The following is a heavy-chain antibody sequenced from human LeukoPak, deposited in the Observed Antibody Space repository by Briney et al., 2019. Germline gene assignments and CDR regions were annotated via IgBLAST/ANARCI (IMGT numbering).Heavy chain of an antibody. V-gene: IGHV4-59*01. CDR1: GGSTSSYY. D-gene: IGHD5-18*01. J-gene: IGHJ4*02. CDR2: IYYSGST. CDR3: ARALRGYSYGYSPNFDY. Sequence: SETLSLTCTVSGGSTSSYYWSWIRQPPGKGLEWIGYIYYSGSTNYNPSLKSQVTISVDTSKNQFSLKLSSVTAADTAVYYCARALRGYSYGYSPNFDYWGQGTLVTVSS.